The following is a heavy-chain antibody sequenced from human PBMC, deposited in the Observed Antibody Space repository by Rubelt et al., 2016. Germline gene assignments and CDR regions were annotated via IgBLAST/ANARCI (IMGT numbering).Heavy chain of an antibody. Sequence: QVQLVQSGVEVKEPGASIKVSCKTSGYSFKRYAISWVRQAPGQGLEWMGWISTYNGDTRYAQNFQGRVTMTTDTSTSTAYMELRSLRSDDTAMYFCARGYCSSANCLFNWFDPWGQGTLVTVSS. CDR1: GYSFKRYA. D-gene: IGHD2-2*01. V-gene: IGHV1-18*01. J-gene: IGHJ5*02. CDR3: ARGYCSSANCLFNWFDP. CDR2: ISTYNGDT.